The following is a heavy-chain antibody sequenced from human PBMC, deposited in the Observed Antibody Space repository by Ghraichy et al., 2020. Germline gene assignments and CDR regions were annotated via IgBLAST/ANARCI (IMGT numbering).Heavy chain of an antibody. CDR1: GGSFSGYY. CDR3: ARGNTMVRGVIKVRVYYYGMDV. Sequence: SETLSLTCAVYGGSFSGYYWSWIRQPPGKGLEWIGEINHSGSTNYNPSLKSRVTISVDTSKNQFSLKLSSVTAADTAVYYCARGNTMVRGVIKVRVYYYGMDVWGQGTTVTVSS. V-gene: IGHV4-34*01. CDR2: INHSGST. D-gene: IGHD3-10*01. J-gene: IGHJ6*02.